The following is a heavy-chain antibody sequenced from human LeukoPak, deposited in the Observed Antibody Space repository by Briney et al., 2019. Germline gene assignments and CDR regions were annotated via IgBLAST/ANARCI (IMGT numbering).Heavy chain of an antibody. Sequence: SETLSLTCTVSGGSVSTSDYYWGWIRQSPVKGLEWIGDVFYTGKTNYNPSLRGRATISIDTSKSQFSLKLTYVTAADTAVYYCARVFDSWGQGTLVTVSS. CDR1: GGSVSTSDYY. CDR2: VFYTGKT. V-gene: IGHV4-39*07. J-gene: IGHJ4*02. CDR3: ARVFDS.